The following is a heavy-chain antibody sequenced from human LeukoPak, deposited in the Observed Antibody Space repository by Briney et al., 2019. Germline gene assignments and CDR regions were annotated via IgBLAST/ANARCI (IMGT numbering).Heavy chain of an antibody. J-gene: IGHJ4*02. CDR3: AKGLVTTRGYFDY. CDR1: GFTFSSYG. Sequence: PGRSLRLSCAASGFTFSSYGMHWVRQAPGKGLEWVAVISYDGSNKYYADSVKGRFTISRDNSKNTLYLQMNSLRAEDTAVYYCAKGLVTTRGYFDYWGQGTLVTVSS. D-gene: IGHD4-17*01. V-gene: IGHV3-30*18. CDR2: ISYDGSNK.